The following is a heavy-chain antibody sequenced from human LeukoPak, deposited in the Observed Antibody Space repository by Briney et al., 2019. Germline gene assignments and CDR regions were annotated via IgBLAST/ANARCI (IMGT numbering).Heavy chain of an antibody. CDR2: INPNSGGT. CDR3: ARVRFLGWFDP. Sequence: GASVKVSCKASGYTFTGYYMHWGRQAPGQGLEWMGRINPNSGGTNYAQKFQGRVTMTRDTSISTAYMELSRLRSDDTAVYYCARVRFLGWFDPWGQGTLVTVSA. V-gene: IGHV1-2*06. D-gene: IGHD3-3*01. J-gene: IGHJ5*02. CDR1: GYTFTGYY.